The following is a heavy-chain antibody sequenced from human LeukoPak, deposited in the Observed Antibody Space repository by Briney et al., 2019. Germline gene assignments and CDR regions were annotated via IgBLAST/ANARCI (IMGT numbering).Heavy chain of an antibody. CDR1: GYTFTCYY. Sequence: ASVKVSCKASGYTFTCYYMHWVRQAPGQGLEWMGWINPNSGGTNYAQKFQGRVTMTRDTSISTAYMELSRLRSDDTAVYYCARGSKAAAGTHYWGQGTLVTVSS. D-gene: IGHD6-13*01. V-gene: IGHV1-2*02. CDR2: INPNSGGT. J-gene: IGHJ4*02. CDR3: ARGSKAAAGTHY.